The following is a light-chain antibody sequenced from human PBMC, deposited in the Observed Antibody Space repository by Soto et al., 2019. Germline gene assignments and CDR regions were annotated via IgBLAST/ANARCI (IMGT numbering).Light chain of an antibody. J-gene: IGLJ2*01. V-gene: IGLV2-11*01. CDR2: DVS. CDR1: SSDVGGYNY. CDR3: CSYAGTFVV. Sequence: QSALTQPRSVSGSPGQSVTISCTGTSSDVGGYNYVSWYQQHPGEAPKLLIYDVSKRPSGVRDRFSGSKSGNTASLTISGLRADDDANYYCCSYAGTFVVFGGGTKLTVL.